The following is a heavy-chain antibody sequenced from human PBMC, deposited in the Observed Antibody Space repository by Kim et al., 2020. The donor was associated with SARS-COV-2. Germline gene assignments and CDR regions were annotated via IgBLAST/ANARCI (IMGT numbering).Heavy chain of an antibody. CDR1: GFTFDDYA. Sequence: GGSLRLSCAASGFTFDDYAMHWVRQAPGKGLEWVSGISWNSGSIGYADSVKGRFTISRDNAKNSLYLQMNSLRAEDTALYYCAKDLSYYYYYMDVWGKGT. CDR3: AKDLSYYYYYMDV. V-gene: IGHV3-9*01. J-gene: IGHJ6*03. CDR2: ISWNSGSI.